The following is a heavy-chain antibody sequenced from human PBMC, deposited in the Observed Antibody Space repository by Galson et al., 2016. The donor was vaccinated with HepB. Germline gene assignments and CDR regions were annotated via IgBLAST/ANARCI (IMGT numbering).Heavy chain of an antibody. J-gene: IGHJ3*02. V-gene: IGHV3-11*04. CDR1: GFSFSDYY. CDR2: IIGSGSTI. CDR3: ARGIAAAGWVAFDI. D-gene: IGHD6-13*01. Sequence: SLRLSCAASGFSFSDYYMSWIRQAPGEGLEWVSYIIGSGSTISYADSVKGRFTISRDNAKNSLFLQMNSLRAEDTAVYFCARGIAAAGWVAFDIRGQGTMVTVSS.